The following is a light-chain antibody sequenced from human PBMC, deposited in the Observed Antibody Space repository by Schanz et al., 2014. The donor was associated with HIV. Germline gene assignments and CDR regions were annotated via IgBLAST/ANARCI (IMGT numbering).Light chain of an antibody. Sequence: DIQMPQSPSSLSASVGDKVTITCRPSQNIDKHLNWYQQRQGKAPKLLIHGASNLQSGVTSRFSGSGSGTEFTLTIINLQPDDSATYYCHQYATSSWTFGQGTKVEIK. CDR3: HQYATSSWT. CDR1: QNIDKH. CDR2: GAS. V-gene: IGKV1-39*01. J-gene: IGKJ1*01.